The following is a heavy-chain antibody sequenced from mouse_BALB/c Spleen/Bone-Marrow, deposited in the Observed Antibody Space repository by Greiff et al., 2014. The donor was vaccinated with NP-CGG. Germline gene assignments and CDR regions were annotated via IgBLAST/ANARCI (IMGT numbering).Heavy chain of an antibody. J-gene: IGHJ2*01. CDR1: GFTFTDYY. Sequence: DVQLVESGGGLVQPGGSLRLSCATSGFTFTDYYMSWVRQPPGKALEWLGSIRNKANGYTTEYSASVKGRFTISRDNSQSILYLQMNPLRAEDSATYYCARDRGLLRFDYWGQGTTLTVSS. V-gene: IGHV7-3*02. CDR3: ARDRGLLRFDY. CDR2: IRNKANGYTT. D-gene: IGHD2-3*01.